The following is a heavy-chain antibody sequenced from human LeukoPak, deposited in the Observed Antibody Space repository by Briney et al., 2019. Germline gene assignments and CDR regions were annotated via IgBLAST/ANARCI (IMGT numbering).Heavy chain of an antibody. V-gene: IGHV3-30*18. D-gene: IGHD6-19*01. Sequence: GRSLRLSCAASGFTFSSYGMHWVRQAPGKGLEWVAVISYDGSNKYYADSVKGRFTISRDNSKNTLYLQMNSLRAEDTAVYYCAKGELSSGDSDYWGQGTLVTVSS. J-gene: IGHJ4*02. CDR1: GFTFSSYG. CDR2: ISYDGSNK. CDR3: AKGELSSGDSDY.